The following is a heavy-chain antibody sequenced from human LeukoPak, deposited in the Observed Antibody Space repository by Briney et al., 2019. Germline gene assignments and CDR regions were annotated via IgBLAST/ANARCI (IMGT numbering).Heavy chain of an antibody. V-gene: IGHV1-46*01. CDR1: GYTFTSYY. CDR2: INPSGGST. Sequence: GASVKVSCKASGYTFTSYYMHWVRQAPGQGLEWMGIINPSGGSTSYAQKFQGRVTMTGDTSTSTVYMELSSLTSDDTDVYYCARGRFGVVIIHKDYFDYWGQGTLVTVSS. D-gene: IGHD3-3*01. CDR3: ARGRFGVVIIHKDYFDY. J-gene: IGHJ4*02.